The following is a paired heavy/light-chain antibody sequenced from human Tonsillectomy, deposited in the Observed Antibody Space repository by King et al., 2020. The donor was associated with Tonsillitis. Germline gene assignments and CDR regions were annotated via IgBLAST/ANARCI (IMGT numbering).Light chain of an antibody. V-gene: IGKV1-16*01. CDR2: GIS. Sequence: DIQMTQSPSSLSASVGDRVTITCRASQGVSNYLAWFQQKPGKAPKSLILGISNLQSGVPSRFSGSGSGTDFTLTISSLQPEDFATYYCQQYNSFPHTFGQGTNLEIK. J-gene: IGKJ2*01. CDR1: QGVSNY. CDR3: QQYNSFPHT.
Heavy chain of an antibody. CDR3: ARERVYSSGWGIDH. Sequence: QVQLVESGGGVVQPGRSLSLSCAASGFSFSSYGMHWVRQAPGKGLEWVAVISFDGSRKNYADSVKGRFTIFRDGSNNTLFLQMNSLRADDTAVYYCARERVYSSGWGIDHWGQGTLLSVSS. CDR2: ISFDGSRK. CDR1: GFSFSSYG. V-gene: IGHV3-33*05. D-gene: IGHD6-19*01. J-gene: IGHJ4*02.